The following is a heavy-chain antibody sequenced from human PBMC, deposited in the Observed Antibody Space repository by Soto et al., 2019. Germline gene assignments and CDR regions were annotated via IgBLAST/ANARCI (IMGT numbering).Heavy chain of an antibody. V-gene: IGHV1-18*01. J-gene: IGHJ5*02. CDR1: GYTFTSYG. CDR2: ISAYNGNT. CDR3: ARNDYSNYEWWFDP. D-gene: IGHD4-4*01. Sequence: ASGYTFTSYGISWVRQAPGQGLEWMGWISAYNGNTNYAQKLQGRVTMTTDTSTSTAYMELRSLRSDDTAVYYCARNDYSNYEWWFDPWGQGTLVTVSS.